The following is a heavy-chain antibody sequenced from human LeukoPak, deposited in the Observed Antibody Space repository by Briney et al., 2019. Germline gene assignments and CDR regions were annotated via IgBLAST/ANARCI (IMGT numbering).Heavy chain of an antibody. CDR2: IYYSGST. CDR1: GGSISSYY. D-gene: IGHD5-18*01. J-gene: IGHJ4*02. Sequence: PSETLSLTCTVSGGSISSYYWSWIRQPPGKGLEWIGYIYYSGSTNYNPSLKSRVTISVDTSKNQFSLKLSSVTAADTAVYYCARVGYSYGFRYFDYWGQGTLVTVSS. V-gene: IGHV4-59*01. CDR3: ARVGYSYGFRYFDY.